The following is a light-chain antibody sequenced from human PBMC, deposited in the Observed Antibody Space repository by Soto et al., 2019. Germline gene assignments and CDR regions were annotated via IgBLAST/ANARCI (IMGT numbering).Light chain of an antibody. CDR1: SSDVGSYNL. V-gene: IGLV2-23*02. J-gene: IGLJ2*01. CDR2: EAS. Sequence: QSALTQPASVSGSPGQSITISCSGTSSDVGSYNLVSWYQQHPGKAPQLMIYEASKRPSGVSDRFSGSKSGNTASLTISGLHAEDEADYYCCSYAGSNTFVFGGGTKLTVL. CDR3: CSYAGSNTFV.